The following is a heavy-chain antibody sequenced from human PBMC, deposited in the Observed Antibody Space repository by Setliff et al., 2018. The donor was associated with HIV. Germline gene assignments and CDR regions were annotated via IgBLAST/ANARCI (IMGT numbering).Heavy chain of an antibody. V-gene: IGHV4-4*07. CDR3: ARDRLTYYFDY. CDR2: FYTSGST. J-gene: IGHJ4*02. Sequence: PSETLSLTCTVSGGSINTYYWSWIRQPAGKGLEWIGRFYTSGSTNCNPSLKSRVTMSVDTSKNQFSLKLSSVTAADTAVYYCARDRLTYYFDYWGQGILVTVSS. CDR1: GGSINTYY. D-gene: IGHD3-22*01.